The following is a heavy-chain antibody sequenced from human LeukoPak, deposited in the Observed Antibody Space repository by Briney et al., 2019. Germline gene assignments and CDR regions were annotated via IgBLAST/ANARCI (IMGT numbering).Heavy chain of an antibody. D-gene: IGHD2-15*01. CDR1: GYSINNYW. CDR3: ARQEYCSGGSCYTRFDP. V-gene: IGHV5-51*01. J-gene: IGHJ5*02. CDR2: IYPADSDI. Sequence: GESLKISCKGSGYSINNYWIGWVRQMPGKGLEWMGIIYPADSDIRYSPSFQGQVTISADKSISTAYLQWSSLKASDTAMYYCARQEYCSGGSCYTRFDPWGQGTPVTVSS.